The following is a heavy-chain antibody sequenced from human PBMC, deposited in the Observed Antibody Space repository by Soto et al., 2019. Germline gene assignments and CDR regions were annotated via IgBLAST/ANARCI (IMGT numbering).Heavy chain of an antibody. CDR2: ITGSGDST. CDR3: AKDLQFSGWLSAQTFDY. D-gene: IGHD6-19*01. CDR1: GFTFSSHA. Sequence: EVQLLESGGGLVQPGGSLRLSCAVSGFTFSSHAMSWVRQAPGKGLECVSRITGSGDSTYYADSVKGRFTISRDKSKSTLYLLMNSLRAEDTAVYYCAKDLQFSGWLSAQTFDYWGQGTQVTVSS. V-gene: IGHV3-23*01. J-gene: IGHJ4*02.